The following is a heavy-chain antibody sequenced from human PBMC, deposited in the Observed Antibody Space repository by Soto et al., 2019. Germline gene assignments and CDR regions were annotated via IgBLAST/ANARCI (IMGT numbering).Heavy chain of an antibody. CDR3: ARDWCKGGICGCLDS. V-gene: IGHV3-23*01. J-gene: IGHJ4*02. D-gene: IGHD2-15*01. Sequence: EVQLLESGGGLIRPGGSQRLSCAASGFIFSDYAMHWVRQAPGKGLEWVSVISGGGGDTRYADSVKGRFAISRDNSKNTVYLQINSLRVEDTATYYCARDWCKGGICGCLDSWGQGTPVTVSS. CDR1: GFIFSDYA. CDR2: ISGGGGDT.